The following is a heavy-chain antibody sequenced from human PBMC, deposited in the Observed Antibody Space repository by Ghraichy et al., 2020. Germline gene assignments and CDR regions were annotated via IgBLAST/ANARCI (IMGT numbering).Heavy chain of an antibody. CDR2: IGTAGDT. D-gene: IGHD6-13*01. V-gene: IGHV3-13*01. Sequence: GGSLRLSCAASGFTFSSYDMHWVRQATGKGLEWVSAIGTAGDTYNQGSVKGRFTISRENAKNSLYLQMNSLRAGDTAVYYCARARDRYSSSWYGPDGMDVWGQGTTVTVSS. CDR3: ARARDRYSSSWYGPDGMDV. CDR1: GFTFSSYD. J-gene: IGHJ6*02.